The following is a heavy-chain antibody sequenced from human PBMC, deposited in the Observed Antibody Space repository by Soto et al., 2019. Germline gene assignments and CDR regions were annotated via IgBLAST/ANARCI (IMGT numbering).Heavy chain of an antibody. D-gene: IGHD6-25*01. V-gene: IGHV1-18*01. J-gene: IGHJ6*02. CDR2: ISAYNGNT. CDR3: ARAESGYSYYGMEV. CDR1: GYTFTSYG. Sequence: SVKVSCKASGYTFTSYGVSWVRQAPGQGLEWMGWISAYNGNTNYAQKLQGRVTMTTDTSTCTAYMELRSLRSDDTAVYYCARAESGYSYYGMEVWGQGTTVTVSS.